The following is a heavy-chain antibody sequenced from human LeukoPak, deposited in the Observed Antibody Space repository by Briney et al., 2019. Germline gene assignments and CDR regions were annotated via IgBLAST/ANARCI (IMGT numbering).Heavy chain of an antibody. CDR1: GFSFSNYG. V-gene: IGHV3-30*18. D-gene: IGHD3-10*01. CDR3: AKRFGESPAGGFDI. CDR2: ISYDGSNK. Sequence: GGSLRLSCAVYGFSFSNYGMHWVRRAPGKGLEWVAVISYDGSNKYYADSVKGRFTISRDNSKNTLYLQMNSLRTEDTAVYYCAKRFGESPAGGFDIWGQGTMVTVSS. J-gene: IGHJ3*02.